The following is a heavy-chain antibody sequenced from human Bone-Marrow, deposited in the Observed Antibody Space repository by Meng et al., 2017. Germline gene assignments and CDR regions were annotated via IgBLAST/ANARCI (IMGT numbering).Heavy chain of an antibody. V-gene: IGHV4-31*03. CDR3: ASLYGDSSVWYLDL. CDR1: GGSISSGNHY. Sequence: QVQLQEQGPGLVKPSQTLSLTCTVSGGSISSGNHYWSWIRQHPGKGLEYIGYIYYSGSTYYNPSLKSRVIISVDTSKNQFSLRLNSVTAADTAVYYCASLYGDSSVWYLDLWGRGTLVTVSS. J-gene: IGHJ2*01. CDR2: IYYSGST. D-gene: IGHD4-17*01.